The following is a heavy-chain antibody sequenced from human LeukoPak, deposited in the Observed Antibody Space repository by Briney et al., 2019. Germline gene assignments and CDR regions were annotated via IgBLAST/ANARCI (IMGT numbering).Heavy chain of an antibody. V-gene: IGHV4-39*07. CDR3: ARDLGAPGYYFDY. CDR2: KYYTGST. J-gene: IGHJ4*02. CDR1: GGSISSSSYY. Sequence: SETLSLTCSVSGGSISSSSYYWDWIRQPPGKGLEWIGTKYYTGSTYYNPSLKSRVTISVDTSKSQFSLRLSSVTASDTAVYYCARDLGAPGYYFDYWGQGTLVTVSS.